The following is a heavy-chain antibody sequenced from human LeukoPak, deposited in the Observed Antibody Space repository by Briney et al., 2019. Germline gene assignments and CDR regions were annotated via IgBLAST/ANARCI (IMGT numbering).Heavy chain of an antibody. CDR3: ARGLRQWLVEGAFDI. CDR2: MAPDTGKT. J-gene: IGHJ3*02. V-gene: IGHV1-8*01. CDR1: GYTFTSYD. D-gene: IGHD6-19*01. Sequence: AASVKVSCKASGYTFTSYDLNWVPQATGQGPEWMGWMAPDTGKTGSAQKFQGRVTITRNTSIGTIYMELNSLTSEDTAIYYCARGLRQWLVEGAFDIWGQGTMVTVSS.